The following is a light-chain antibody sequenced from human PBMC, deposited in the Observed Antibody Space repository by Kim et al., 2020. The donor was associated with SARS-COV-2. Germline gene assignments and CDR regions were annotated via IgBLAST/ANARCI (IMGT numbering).Light chain of an antibody. Sequence: GQSITISCPGTSSDVGYYDSISWYQQHPGTAPKLIMYDVRERASGVSNRFSGSQSGNTASLTISGLRTDDEADYYCSSHTTSSTYVFGSGTQLTVL. CDR2: DVR. CDR3: SSHTTSSTYV. V-gene: IGLV2-14*04. J-gene: IGLJ1*01. CDR1: SSDVGYYDS.